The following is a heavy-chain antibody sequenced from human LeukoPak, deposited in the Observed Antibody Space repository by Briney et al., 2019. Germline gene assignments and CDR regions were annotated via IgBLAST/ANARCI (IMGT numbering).Heavy chain of an antibody. V-gene: IGHV3-30-3*02. CDR1: GFTFNSYS. J-gene: IGHJ4*02. CDR2: ISDDETYK. D-gene: IGHD3-3*01. CDR3: AKHSLFTIFGVVRAPFDY. Sequence: GGSLRLSCAASGFTFNSYSMHWVRQAPGKGLEWVTAISDDETYKFYADSVKGRFTISRDNSKNTLYLQMNSLRAEDTAVYYCAKHSLFTIFGVVRAPFDYWGQGTLVTVSS.